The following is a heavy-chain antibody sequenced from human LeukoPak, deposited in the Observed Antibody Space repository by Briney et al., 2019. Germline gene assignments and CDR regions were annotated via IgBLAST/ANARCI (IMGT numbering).Heavy chain of an antibody. Sequence: PGGSLRLSCAASGFTVSSNYMSSVRQAPGKGLEWVSAIYRDGRIHSADSVKGRFTISRDDLKITLSLQMNSLKAEDTAVYYCARESGYSYGIAGFFDYCGQGTLVTVSS. CDR2: IYRDGRI. V-gene: IGHV3-53*01. CDR3: ARESGYSYGIAGFFDY. J-gene: IGHJ4*02. D-gene: IGHD5-18*01. CDR1: GFTVSSNY.